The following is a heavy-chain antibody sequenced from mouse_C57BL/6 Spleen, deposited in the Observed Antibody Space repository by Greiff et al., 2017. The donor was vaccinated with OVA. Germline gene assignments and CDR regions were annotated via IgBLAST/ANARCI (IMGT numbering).Heavy chain of an antibody. CDR3: ASAYYSNGSDY. D-gene: IGHD2-5*01. Sequence: VQLQQPGAELVRPGSSVKLSCKASGYTFTSYWMHWVKQRPIQGLEWIGNIDPSDSETNYNQKFKDKATLTVDKSSSTAYMQLSSLTSEYSAVYYCASAYYSNGSDYWGQGTTLTVSS. J-gene: IGHJ2*01. CDR2: IDPSDSET. V-gene: IGHV1-52*01. CDR1: GYTFTSYW.